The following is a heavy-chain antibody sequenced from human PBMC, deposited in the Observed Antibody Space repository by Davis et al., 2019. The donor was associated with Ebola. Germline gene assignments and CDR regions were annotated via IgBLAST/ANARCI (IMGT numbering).Heavy chain of an antibody. CDR3: ATRDTSSNCFGFYP. J-gene: IGHJ5*02. CDR1: GFTFSSYA. D-gene: IGHD6-13*01. Sequence: PGGSLRLSCATSGFTFSSYAMSWVRQAPGKGLEWVSAIAGSGGSTYHADSVKGRFTISRDNSKNTLYLQMKSLRAEDTAVYYCATRDTSSNCFGFYPWGQGTLVTVSS. CDR2: IAGSGGST. V-gene: IGHV3-23*01.